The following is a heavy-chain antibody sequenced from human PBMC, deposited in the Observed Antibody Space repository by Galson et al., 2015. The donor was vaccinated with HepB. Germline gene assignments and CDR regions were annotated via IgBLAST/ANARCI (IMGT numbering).Heavy chain of an antibody. CDR3: TAGVGTSDHDY. Sequence: SLRLSCAASGFTFKNAWMSWVRQAPGRGLEWVGRVKSRTDRGTRDYAAPVKGRFSISRDDSKNTLYLQMNSLRTEDTAVYYCTAGVGTSDHDYWGQGTLVTVSS. V-gene: IGHV3-15*01. J-gene: IGHJ4*02. D-gene: IGHD4-23*01. CDR1: GFTFKNAW. CDR2: VKSRTDRGTR.